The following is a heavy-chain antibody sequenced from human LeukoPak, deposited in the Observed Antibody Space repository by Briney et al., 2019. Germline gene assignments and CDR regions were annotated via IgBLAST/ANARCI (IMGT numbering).Heavy chain of an antibody. V-gene: IGHV1-8*03. D-gene: IGHD3-22*01. CDR2: MNPNSGNT. J-gene: IGHJ5*02. CDR1: GYTFTSYD. Sequence: ASVKVSCKASGYTFTSYDINWLRQATGQGLEWMGWMNPNSGNTGYAQKFQGRVTITRNTSISTAYMELSSLRSEDTAVYYCARDGVRNYYDSSGYYSWFDPWGQGTLVTVSS. CDR3: ARDGVRNYYDSSGYYSWFDP.